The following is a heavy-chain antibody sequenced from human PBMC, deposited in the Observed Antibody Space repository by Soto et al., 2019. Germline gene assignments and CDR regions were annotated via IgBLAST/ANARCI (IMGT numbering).Heavy chain of an antibody. CDR1: GGSISSGAYS. CDR2: IYHGGST. J-gene: IGHJ4*02. CDR3: ARVRDY. V-gene: IGHV4-30-2*01. Sequence: QLQLQESGSGLVKPSQTLSLTCAVSGGSISSGAYSWGWIRQPPGKGLEWIGYIYHGGSTYYTPSLKSRLPISVARSKNPLSLKLSSVTAADTAVYYCARVRDYWGQATLVTVSS.